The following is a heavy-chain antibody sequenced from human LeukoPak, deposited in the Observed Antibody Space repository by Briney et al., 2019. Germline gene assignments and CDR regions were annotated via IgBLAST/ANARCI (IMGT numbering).Heavy chain of an antibody. CDR3: ARGLYYYGSGSYYQRGAFDY. D-gene: IGHD3-10*01. J-gene: IGHJ4*02. Sequence: TSETLSLTCAVYGESFSGYYWSWIRQPPGKGLEWIGEINHSGSTNYNPSLKSRVTISVDTSKNQFSLKLSSVTAADTAVYYCARGLYYYGSGSYYQRGAFDYWGQGTLVTVSS. CDR2: INHSGST. V-gene: IGHV4-34*01. CDR1: GESFSGYY.